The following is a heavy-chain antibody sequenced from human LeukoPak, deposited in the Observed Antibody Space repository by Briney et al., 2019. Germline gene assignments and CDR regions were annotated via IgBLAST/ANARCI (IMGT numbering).Heavy chain of an antibody. CDR3: AKERCGGDCWYFQH. D-gene: IGHD2-21*02. Sequence: GGSLRLSCAASGFTFSSYGMHWVRQAPGKGLEWVAVISYDGSNKYYADSVKGRFTISRDNSQNTLYLQMNSLRAEDTAVYYCAKERCGGDCWYFQHWGQGTLVTVSS. CDR2: ISYDGSNK. CDR1: GFTFSSYG. V-gene: IGHV3-30*18. J-gene: IGHJ1*01.